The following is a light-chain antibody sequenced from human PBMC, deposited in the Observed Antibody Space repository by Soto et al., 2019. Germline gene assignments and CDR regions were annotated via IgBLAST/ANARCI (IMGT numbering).Light chain of an antibody. V-gene: IGKV3-11*01. CDR3: QQRSNWPPFT. CDR2: DAS. Sequence: DIVLTQSPSTLSLARWERSRLSFRASQSVSNYLAWYQQKPGQAPRLLIYDASNRATDIPARFSGSGSGTDFTLTISSLEPEDFAVYYCQQRSNWPPFTFGQGTRLEIK. J-gene: IGKJ5*01. CDR1: QSVSNY.